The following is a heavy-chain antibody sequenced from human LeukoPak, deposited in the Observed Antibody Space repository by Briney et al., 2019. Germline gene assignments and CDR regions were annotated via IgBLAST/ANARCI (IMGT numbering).Heavy chain of an antibody. Sequence: PGGSLRLSCAASGFTFDDYAMHWVRQAPGKGLEWVSGISWNSGSIGYADSVKGRFTISRDNAKNSLYLRMNSLRAEDTALYYCAKARGEAAAGTPAPYYYYYGMDVWGQGTTVTVSS. CDR1: GFTFDDYA. CDR3: AKARGEAAAGTPAPYYYYYGMDV. V-gene: IGHV3-9*01. J-gene: IGHJ6*02. D-gene: IGHD6-13*01. CDR2: ISWNSGSI.